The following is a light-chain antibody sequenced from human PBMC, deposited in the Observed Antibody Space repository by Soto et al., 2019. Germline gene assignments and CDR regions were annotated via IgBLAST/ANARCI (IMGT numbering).Light chain of an antibody. CDR3: ATWDDSLNGPV. CDR1: SSNLGDNT. J-gene: IGLJ3*02. Sequence: QSVLTQPPSASGTPGQRVTISCSGSSSNLGDNTVNWYQQLPGTSPKLLIYRNNRRPSEVPDRFSGSKSGTSASLAISGLQSDDDADYCCATWDDSLNGPVFGGGTKLTVL. V-gene: IGLV1-44*01. CDR2: RNN.